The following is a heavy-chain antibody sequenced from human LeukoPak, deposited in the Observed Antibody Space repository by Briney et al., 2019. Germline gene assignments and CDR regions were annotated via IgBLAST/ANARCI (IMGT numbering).Heavy chain of an antibody. Sequence: SETLSLTCAVYGGSFNGYYWSWIRQPPGKGLEWIGEINHSGSTNYNPSLKSRVTISVDTSKNQFSLKLSSVTAADTAVYYCARGLVGRRPVAPGYWGQGTLDTVSS. D-gene: IGHD4-23*01. J-gene: IGHJ4*02. CDR3: ARGLVGRRPVAPGY. CDR1: GGSFNGYY. CDR2: INHSGST. V-gene: IGHV4-34*01.